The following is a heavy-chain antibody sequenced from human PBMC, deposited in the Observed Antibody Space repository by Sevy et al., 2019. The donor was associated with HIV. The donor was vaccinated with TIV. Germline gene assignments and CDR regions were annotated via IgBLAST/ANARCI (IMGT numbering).Heavy chain of an antibody. CDR2: ISGGGDGT. CDR3: AKRPYYYYNSGGQLVSSTDEADY. V-gene: IGHV3-23*01. Sequence: GGSLRLSCAASGFTFNIYAMSWVRQAPGKGLEWRSAISGGGDGTYYADSVKRRFTISGDNSRNTLYLQMNSLRAEDTAVYYCAKRPYYYYNSGGQLVSSTDEADYWGQGTLVTVSS. J-gene: IGHJ4*02. D-gene: IGHD3-22*01. CDR1: GFTFNIYA.